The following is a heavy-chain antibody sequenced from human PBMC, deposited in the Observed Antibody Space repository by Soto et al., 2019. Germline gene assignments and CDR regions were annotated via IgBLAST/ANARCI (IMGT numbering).Heavy chain of an antibody. CDR2: IGTAGDT. V-gene: IGHV3-13*01. CDR3: ARVYLGGSGSPSGMDV. Sequence: GGSLRLSCAASGFTFSSYDMHWVRQATGKGLEWVSAIGTAGDTYYPGSVKGRFTISRENAKNSLYLQMKSLRAEDTAVYYCARVYLGGSGSPSGMDVWGQGTTVTVSS. D-gene: IGHD3-10*01. CDR1: GFTFSSYD. J-gene: IGHJ6*02.